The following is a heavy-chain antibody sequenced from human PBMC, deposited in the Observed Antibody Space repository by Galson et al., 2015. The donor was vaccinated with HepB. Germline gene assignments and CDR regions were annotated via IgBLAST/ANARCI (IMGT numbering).Heavy chain of an antibody. V-gene: IGHV1-2*02. Sequence: QSGAEVKKPGASVKVSCKASGYTFTGYFMHWVRQAPGQGLEWMGWINPNSGGTNYAQKFQGRVTMTRDTSISTAYMELSRLTSDDTAVYYCARGSSSSWYDYFDYWGQGTLVTVSS. CDR3: ARGSSSSWYDYFDY. J-gene: IGHJ4*02. CDR1: GYTFTGYF. CDR2: INPNSGGT. D-gene: IGHD6-13*01.